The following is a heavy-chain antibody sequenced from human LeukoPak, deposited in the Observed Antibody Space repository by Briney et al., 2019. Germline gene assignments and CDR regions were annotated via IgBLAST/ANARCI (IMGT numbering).Heavy chain of an antibody. J-gene: IGHJ4*02. CDR1: GFTFTYYG. Sequence: GGSLRLSCAASGFTFTYYGMHWVRQAPGKGLEWVAFIRYDGSNKYYADSVKGRFTISRDNSKNTLYLQMNSLRAEDTAVYYCAKDQTALWFGEFGPFDYWGQGTLVTVSS. V-gene: IGHV3-30*02. D-gene: IGHD3-10*01. CDR2: IRYDGSNK. CDR3: AKDQTALWFGEFGPFDY.